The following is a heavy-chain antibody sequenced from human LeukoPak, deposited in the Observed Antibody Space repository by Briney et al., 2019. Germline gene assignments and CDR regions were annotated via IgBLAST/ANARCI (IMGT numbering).Heavy chain of an antibody. CDR3: ARDSTRVAGTYFFDC. CDR1: GYTFTANY. CDR2: INRISVGT. Sequence: GASVKVSCKASGYTFTANYIHWVRQAPGQGLEWMGWINRISVGTIYAEKFQDRVTVTRGTSTSTAYMELSSLRSDDTAVYYCARDSTRVAGTYFFDCWGQGTPVTVSP. V-gene: IGHV1-2*02. D-gene: IGHD6-19*01. J-gene: IGHJ4*01.